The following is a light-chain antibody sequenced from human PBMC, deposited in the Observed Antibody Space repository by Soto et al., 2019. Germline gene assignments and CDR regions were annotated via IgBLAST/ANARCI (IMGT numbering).Light chain of an antibody. Sequence: EIVMTQSPATLSVSPGERATLSCRASQSVGSGLSWYQQKPDQAPRLLIYGASTRATGIPARFSGSGSGTEFTLTISSLQSEDYAVYYCQQYNNWPPHTFGQGTKVDTK. V-gene: IGKV3-15*01. CDR1: QSVGSG. CDR3: QQYNNWPPHT. J-gene: IGKJ2*01. CDR2: GAS.